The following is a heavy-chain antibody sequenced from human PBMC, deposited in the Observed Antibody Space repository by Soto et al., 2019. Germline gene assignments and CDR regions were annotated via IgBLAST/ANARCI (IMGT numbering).Heavy chain of an antibody. D-gene: IGHD3-22*01. CDR3: ARPLRLASSGYPLAY. CDR2: INAGNGNT. V-gene: IGHV1-3*01. J-gene: IGHJ4*02. CDR1: GYTFTSYA. Sequence: ASVKVSCKASGYTFTSYAMHWVRQAPGQRLEWMGWINAGNGNTKYSQKFQGRVTITRDTSASTAYTELSSLRSEDTAVYYCARPLRLASSGYPLAYWGQGTLVTVSS.